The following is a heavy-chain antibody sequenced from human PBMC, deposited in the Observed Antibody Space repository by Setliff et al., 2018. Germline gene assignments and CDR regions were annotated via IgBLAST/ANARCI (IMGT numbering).Heavy chain of an antibody. Sequence: ASVKVSCKTSGYHLTSYGVTWVRQAPGQGLDWVGWISAYNGKTYSAQKFQGRLTMTTDKSTNMAYLDLRGLRLDDTAIYFCLRLVRYCSRTACQRTSGDEVWGQGTLVTSPQ. CDR1: GYHLTSYG. D-gene: IGHD2-8*01. J-gene: IGHJ4*01. V-gene: IGHV1-18*01. CDR2: ISAYNGKT. CDR3: LRLVRYCSRTACQRTSGDEV.